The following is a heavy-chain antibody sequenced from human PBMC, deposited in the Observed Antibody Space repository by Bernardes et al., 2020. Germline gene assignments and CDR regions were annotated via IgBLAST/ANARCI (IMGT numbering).Heavy chain of an antibody. CDR1: GYTLTELS. CDR2: FDPEDGET. Sequence: ASVKVSCKVSGYTLTELSMHWVRQAPGKGLEWMGGFDPEDGETIYAQKFQGRVTMTEDTSTDKAYMELSSLRSEDTAVDYCATAGYVVLPAAMDVWGQGTTGTVSS. D-gene: IGHD2-2*01. CDR3: ATAGYVVLPAAMDV. J-gene: IGHJ6*02. V-gene: IGHV1-24*01.